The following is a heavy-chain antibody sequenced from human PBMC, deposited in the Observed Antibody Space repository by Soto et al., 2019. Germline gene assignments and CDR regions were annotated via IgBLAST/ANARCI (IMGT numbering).Heavy chain of an antibody. D-gene: IGHD3-16*01. J-gene: IGHJ6*02. CDR1: GFTFSSYG. CDR2: ISYDGSNK. CDR3: AKGGEGMDV. Sequence: QVQLVESGGGVVQPGRSLRLSCAASGFTFSSYGMHWVRQAPGKGLEWVAVISYDGSNKYYADSVKGRFTISRDNSKNTLDLQMNSLRAEDTAVYYCAKGGEGMDVWGQGTTVTVSS. V-gene: IGHV3-30*18.